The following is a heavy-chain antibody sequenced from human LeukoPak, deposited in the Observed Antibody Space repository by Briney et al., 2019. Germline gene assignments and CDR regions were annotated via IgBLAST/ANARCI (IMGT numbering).Heavy chain of an antibody. Sequence: SETLSLTCTVSGGSISGSDYYWGWIRQPPGKGLEWIGAVYYSGTTYYNPSLRSRVPISVDTSKNQFSLRLTYVTAADTAMYYCASPPRGITARLNYYYDSWGEGALVSVCS. V-gene: IGHV4-39*07. J-gene: IGHJ4*02. D-gene: IGHD6-6*01. CDR1: GGSISGSDYY. CDR3: ASPPRGITARLNYYYDS. CDR2: VYYSGTT.